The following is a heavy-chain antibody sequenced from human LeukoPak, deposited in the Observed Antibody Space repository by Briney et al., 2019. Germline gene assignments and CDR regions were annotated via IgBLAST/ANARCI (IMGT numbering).Heavy chain of an antibody. V-gene: IGHV4-30-4*01. CDR2: IYYSGST. CDR3: ARGHTVTEFDY. J-gene: IGHJ4*02. D-gene: IGHD4-17*01. Sequence: SQTLSLTCTVSGGSIGSGDYYWSWIRQPPGKGLEWIGYIYYSGSTYYNPSLKSRVTISVDTSKNQFSLKLSSVTAADTAVYYCARGHTVTEFDYWGQGTLVTVSS. CDR1: GGSIGSGDYY.